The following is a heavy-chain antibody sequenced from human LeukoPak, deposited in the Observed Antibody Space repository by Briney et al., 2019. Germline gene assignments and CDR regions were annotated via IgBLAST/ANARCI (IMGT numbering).Heavy chain of an antibody. CDR3: TGVPATDSRPCDS. V-gene: IGHV4-34*01. CDR2: IGQEGGT. Sequence: SETLSLTCAVYGGSFRGYYGTLVPQSPGKGLKTIGEIGQEGGTNYNPSLKGRVTISIDTSKSQFSPRLTSVTAADTSLYFCTGVPATDSRPCDSWGQGTLVTVSS. CDR1: GGSFRGYY. J-gene: IGHJ4*02. D-gene: IGHD2-15*01.